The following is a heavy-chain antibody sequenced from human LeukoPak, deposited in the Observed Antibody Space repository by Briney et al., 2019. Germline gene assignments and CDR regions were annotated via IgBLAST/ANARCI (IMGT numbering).Heavy chain of an antibody. CDR1: GFSFSSYW. CDR2: MKQDGSAR. D-gene: IGHD2-15*01. J-gene: IGHJ4*02. Sequence: PGGSLRLSCAGSGFSFSSYWMAWVRQAPGKRPEWVANMKQDGSARHYADSVKGRFTISRDNAQNSVYLQMNSLRAEDTAVYYCARDVVGSLDYWGLGTLVTVSS. V-gene: IGHV3-7*01. CDR3: ARDVVGSLDY.